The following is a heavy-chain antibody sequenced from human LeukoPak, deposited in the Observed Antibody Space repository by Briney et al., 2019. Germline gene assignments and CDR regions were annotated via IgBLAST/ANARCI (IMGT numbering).Heavy chain of an antibody. CDR3: ARAVSGRFDY. D-gene: IGHD6-19*01. CDR2: IYYRWGT. J-gene: IGHJ4*02. CDR1: GGSMSPYH. V-gene: IGHV4-59*12. Sequence: SEALSFTCTVAGGSMSPYHWGWIRQPPGKGREWTGQIYYRWGTNYNHSLNSRVTLSVHPSKNQLHLRLRFVTAADRAIYYSARAVSGRFDYWGQGTLVTVSS.